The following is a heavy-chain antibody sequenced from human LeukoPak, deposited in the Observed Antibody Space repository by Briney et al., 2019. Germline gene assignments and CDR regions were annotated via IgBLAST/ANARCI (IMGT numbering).Heavy chain of an antibody. CDR1: GFIFSDYY. D-gene: IGHD3-9*01. CDR2: IGTSDNII. Sequence: GGSLRLSCAASGFIFSDYYVTWIRQAPGKGLEWVSYIGTSDNIIIYADSVKGRFTLSRDNGKSSMYLQMNSLRDEDAAVYYCARDSLTTRGAFDIWGQGTMVTVSS. J-gene: IGHJ3*02. V-gene: IGHV3-11*04. CDR3: ARDSLTTRGAFDI.